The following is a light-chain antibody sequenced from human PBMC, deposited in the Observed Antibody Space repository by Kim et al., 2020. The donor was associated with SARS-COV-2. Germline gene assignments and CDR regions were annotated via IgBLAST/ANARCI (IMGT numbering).Light chain of an antibody. CDR2: SNN. J-gene: IGLJ3*02. CDR3: AAWDGSLNGWV. V-gene: IGLV1-44*01. Sequence: QSALTQPPSASGTPGQRVTISCSGSSSNIGRATVNWYQQLPGTAPTLLIYSNNQRPSGVPDRFSGSKSGTSASLAISGLQSDDEADYYCAAWDGSLNGWVFGGGTQLTVL. CDR1: SSNIGRAT.